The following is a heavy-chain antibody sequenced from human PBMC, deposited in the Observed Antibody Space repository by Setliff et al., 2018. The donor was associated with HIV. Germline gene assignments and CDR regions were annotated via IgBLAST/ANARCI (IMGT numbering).Heavy chain of an antibody. J-gene: IGHJ6*03. D-gene: IGHD1-26*01. CDR3: ARGVNSGTYWGYYYYMDV. V-gene: IGHV4-4*08. CDR1: GGSINSYY. CDR2: KHTSGST. Sequence: ASETLSLTCSVSGGSINSYYWNWVRQPPGKGLEWIAYKHTSGSTNYNPSLKSRVIISVDTSKNQFSLRLSSVTAADTAIYYCARGVNSGTYWGYYYYMDVWGKGTTVTVSS.